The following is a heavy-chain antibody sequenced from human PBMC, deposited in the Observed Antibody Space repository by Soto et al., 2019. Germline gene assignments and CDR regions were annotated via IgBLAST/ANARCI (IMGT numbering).Heavy chain of an antibody. D-gene: IGHD3-10*01. CDR1: GYSISSGYY. V-gene: IGHV4-38-2*02. J-gene: IGHJ6*02. Sequence: SETLSLTCAVSGYSISSGYYWGWIRQPPGKGLEWIGSIYHSGSTYYNPSLRSRVTISVDTSKNQFSLKLSSVTAADTAVYYCEREGGRGVYGMDVWGQGTTVTVSS. CDR2: IYHSGST. CDR3: EREGGRGVYGMDV.